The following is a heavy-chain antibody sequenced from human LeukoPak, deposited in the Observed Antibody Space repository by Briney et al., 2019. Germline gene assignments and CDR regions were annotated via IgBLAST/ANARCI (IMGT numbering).Heavy chain of an antibody. Sequence: GGSLRLSCAASGFVFSTHDMHWVRQAPGKGLEWVSFIGSAGDTYYPGSVKGRFTISRENAKNSLFLQMNNLRAGDTAVYYCARGGRKWDDYYYYYMDVWGKGTTVTVSS. CDR2: IGSAGDT. D-gene: IGHD1-26*01. CDR1: GFVFSTHD. CDR3: ARGGRKWDDYYYYYMDV. J-gene: IGHJ6*03. V-gene: IGHV3-13*01.